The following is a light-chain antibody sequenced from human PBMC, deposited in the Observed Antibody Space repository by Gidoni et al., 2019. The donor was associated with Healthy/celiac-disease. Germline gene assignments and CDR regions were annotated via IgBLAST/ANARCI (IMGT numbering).Light chain of an antibody. CDR1: QSISSY. CDR3: QQSYSTSVT. CDR2: AAS. J-gene: IGKJ1*01. Sequence: DIQMTQSPSSLSASVGDRVTITCRASQSISSYLNCYQQKPGKAPKLLIYAASSLQSGVPSRFSGSGSGTDFTLTISSLQPEDFATYYCQQSYSTSVTFGQGTKVEIK. V-gene: IGKV1-39*01.